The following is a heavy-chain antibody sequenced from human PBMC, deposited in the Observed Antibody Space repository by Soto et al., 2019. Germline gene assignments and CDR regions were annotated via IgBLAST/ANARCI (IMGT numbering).Heavy chain of an antibody. CDR2: IYYSGST. Sequence: SVTLSLTCTVAGGSVSSGSYYWSWIRQPPGKGLEWIGYIYYSGSTNYNPSLKSRVTISVDTSKNQFSLKLSSVTAADTAVYYCARDLGLTTVTSDYYYYYGMDVWGQGTTVTVSS. V-gene: IGHV4-61*01. CDR3: ARDLGLTTVTSDYYYYYGMDV. J-gene: IGHJ6*02. CDR1: GGSVSSGSYY. D-gene: IGHD4-17*01.